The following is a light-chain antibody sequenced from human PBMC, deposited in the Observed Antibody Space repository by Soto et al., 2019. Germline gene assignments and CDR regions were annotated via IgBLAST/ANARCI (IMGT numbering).Light chain of an antibody. V-gene: IGLV2-14*01. CDR2: DVS. J-gene: IGLJ1*01. Sequence: QSALTQPASVSGSPGQSITISCTGSSSDVGDYNYVAWYQQHPDKAPKLMIFDVSSRPSGVSNRFSGSKSGSTASLTISGLQAEDEADYFCNSYSSGGTLYVFGTGTKVTVL. CDR1: SSDVGDYNY. CDR3: NSYSSGGTLYV.